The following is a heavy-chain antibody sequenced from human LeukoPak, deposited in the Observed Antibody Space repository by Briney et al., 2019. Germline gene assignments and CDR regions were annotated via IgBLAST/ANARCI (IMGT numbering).Heavy chain of an antibody. V-gene: IGHV1-69*06. CDR2: IIPIFGTA. D-gene: IGHD6-13*01. CDR3: ARAQQLVRIMDV. CDR1: GGTFSSYA. J-gene: IGHJ6*04. Sequence: SVKVSCKASGGTFSSYAISWVRQAPGQGLEWMGGIIPIFGTANYAQKFQGRVTITADKSTSTAYMELSSLRSEDTAVYYCARAQQLVRIMDVWGKGTTVAVSS.